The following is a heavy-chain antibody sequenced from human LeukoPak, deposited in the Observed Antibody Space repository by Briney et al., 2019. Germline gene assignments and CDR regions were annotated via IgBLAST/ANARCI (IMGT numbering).Heavy chain of an antibody. J-gene: IGHJ6*02. V-gene: IGHV4-59*01. CDR2: IYYSGST. CDR1: GGSISSYY. D-gene: IGHD1-26*01. CDR3: AGHERYSSYYYYYYGIDV. Sequence: SETLSLTCTVSGGSISSYYWSWIRQPPGKGLEWIGYIYYSGSTNYNPSLKSRVTISVDTSKNQFSLKLSSVTAADTAVYYCAGHERYSSYYYYYYGIDVWGQGTTVTVSS.